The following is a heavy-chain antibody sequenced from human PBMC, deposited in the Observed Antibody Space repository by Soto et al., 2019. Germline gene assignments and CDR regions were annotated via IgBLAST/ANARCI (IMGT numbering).Heavy chain of an antibody. Sequence: EVQLVESGGGLIQPGGSLRLSCAASGFTVSSNYMSWVRQAPGKGLEWVSVIYSGGSTYYADSVKGRFTISRDNSKNTLYLQMNSLRAEDTAVYYCAREKTEYSSGCLYFDLWGRGTLVTVSS. J-gene: IGHJ2*01. V-gene: IGHV3-53*01. CDR1: GFTVSSNY. CDR2: IYSGGST. D-gene: IGHD6-19*01. CDR3: AREKTEYSSGCLYFDL.